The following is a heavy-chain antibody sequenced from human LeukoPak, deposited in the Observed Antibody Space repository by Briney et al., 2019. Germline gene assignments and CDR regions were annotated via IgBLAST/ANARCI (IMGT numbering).Heavy chain of an antibody. V-gene: IGHV3-30*02. J-gene: IGHJ3*02. Sequence: PGGSLRLSCEVSGFRLTTYGTHWVRQAPGKGLEWVAYIPFDGSDEYYVDSVKGRFSISRDNSKNTLFLQMDSLRPEDTAVYYCARDLVKCSSSPDAFDIWGQGTMVTVSS. CDR1: GFRLTTYG. CDR2: IPFDGSDE. CDR3: ARDLVKCSSSPDAFDI. D-gene: IGHD6-6*01.